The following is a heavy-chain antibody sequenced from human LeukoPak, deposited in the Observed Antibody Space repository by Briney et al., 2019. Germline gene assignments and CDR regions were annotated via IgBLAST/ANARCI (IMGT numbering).Heavy chain of an antibody. CDR1: GGSFSGYY. CDR3: ARERGPGLNWFDP. Sequence: PSETLSLTCAVYGGSFSGYYWSWIRQPPGKGLEWIGSIYYSGSTYYNPSLKSRVTISVDTSKNQFSLKLSSVTAADTAVYYCARERGPGLNWFDPWGQGTLVTVSS. V-gene: IGHV4-34*01. J-gene: IGHJ5*02. CDR2: IYYSGST.